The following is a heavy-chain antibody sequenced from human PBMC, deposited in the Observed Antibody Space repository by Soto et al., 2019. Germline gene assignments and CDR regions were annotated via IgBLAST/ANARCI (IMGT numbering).Heavy chain of an antibody. CDR3: ARDHYDFWSGYYTWGPDY. V-gene: IGHV3-33*08. CDR2: IWGARSNK. Sequence: GGSLRLSCAASGFTFSAYAMSWVRQAPGKGLEWVAVIWGARSNKYYADSVQGRFTISRDNSKNTLYLQMNSLRAEDTAVYYCARDHYDFWSGYYTWGPDYWGQGTLVTVSS. CDR1: GFTFSAYA. D-gene: IGHD3-3*01. J-gene: IGHJ4*02.